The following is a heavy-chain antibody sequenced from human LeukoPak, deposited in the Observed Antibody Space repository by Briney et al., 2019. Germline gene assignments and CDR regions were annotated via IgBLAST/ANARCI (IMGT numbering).Heavy chain of an antibody. D-gene: IGHD3-3*01. Sequence: PGGSLRLSCAASGFTFSSYSMNWVRQAPGKGLEWVSSISSSSSYIYYADSVKGRFTISRDNAKNSLYLQMNSLRAEDTAVYYCARDYHYDFWSGPFDPWGQGTLVTVSS. CDR3: ARDYHYDFWSGPFDP. V-gene: IGHV3-21*01. CDR2: ISSSSSYI. J-gene: IGHJ5*02. CDR1: GFTFSSYS.